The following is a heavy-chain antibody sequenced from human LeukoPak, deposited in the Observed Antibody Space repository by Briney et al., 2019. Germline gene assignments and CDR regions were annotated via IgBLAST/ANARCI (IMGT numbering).Heavy chain of an antibody. V-gene: IGHV3-11*01. CDR2: IRSGATTI. CDR1: GFSFSDYY. Sequence: GGSLRLSCEASGFSFSDYYMSWIRQPPGKGLEWTAYIRSGATTIYYADSVKGRFTISRDDAKNSLFLQMNSLRAEDTAIYYCATINFRPYWGQGTLVTVSS. D-gene: IGHD1-1*01. CDR3: ATINFRPY. J-gene: IGHJ4*02.